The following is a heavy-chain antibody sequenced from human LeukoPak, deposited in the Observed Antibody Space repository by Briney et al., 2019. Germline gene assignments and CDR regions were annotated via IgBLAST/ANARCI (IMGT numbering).Heavy chain of an antibody. CDR2: IRSKTDGGTT. V-gene: IGHV3-15*01. Sequence: GGSLRLSCAASGFTFGNYGMSWVRQAPGMGLEWVGRIRSKTDGGTTDYAAAVKGRFTVSRDDSKNTLYLQIDSLKIEDTAVYYCTTGTSVAGIPWGQGTLVTVSS. D-gene: IGHD1-14*01. J-gene: IGHJ5*02. CDR3: TTGTSVAGIP. CDR1: GFTFGNYG.